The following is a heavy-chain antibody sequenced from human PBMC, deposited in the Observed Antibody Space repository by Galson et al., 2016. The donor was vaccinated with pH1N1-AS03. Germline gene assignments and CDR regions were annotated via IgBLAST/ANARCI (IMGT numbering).Heavy chain of an antibody. V-gene: IGHV7-4-1*01. CDR3: ARGHMSLSGFWDS. D-gene: IGHD3-9*01. Sequence: SVKVSCKASGYTFTPHRIIWVRQAPGQGLECMGWLTTSTGDPTYAQGFTGRFAFSLDTSVSTAYLQIDSLKADDTAVYYCARGHMSLSGFWDSWGQGTLVTVSS. CDR2: LTTSTGDP. J-gene: IGHJ4*02. CDR1: GYTFTPHR.